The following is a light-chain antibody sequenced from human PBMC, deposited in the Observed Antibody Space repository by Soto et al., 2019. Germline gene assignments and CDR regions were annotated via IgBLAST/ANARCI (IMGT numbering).Light chain of an antibody. J-gene: IGKJ5*01. CDR2: DAS. Sequence: EIVLTQSPATLSLSPGERATLSCRASQSVSSYLAWYQQKPGQAPRLLIYDASNRATGIPARFSGSASVTDFTLTISSLEPEDFAVYYCQQRSNWHLSFGQGTRLEIK. CDR1: QSVSSY. V-gene: IGKV3-11*01. CDR3: QQRSNWHLS.